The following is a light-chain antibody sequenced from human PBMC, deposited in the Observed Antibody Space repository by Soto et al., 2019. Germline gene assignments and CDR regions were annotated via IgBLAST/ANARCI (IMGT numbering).Light chain of an antibody. CDR3: RQYGRSLEFA. CDR2: GAS. V-gene: IGKV3-20*01. J-gene: IGKJ4*01. CDR1: QTVSNNF. Sequence: IVLTQSPGTLSLSPGERATLSCRASQTVSNNFLAWYQEKPGRGPRLLIYGASTRATGVPDRFSGSGSGTDFTLIISRLDPEDFAVYYCRQYGRSLEFAVGGGTKVEIK.